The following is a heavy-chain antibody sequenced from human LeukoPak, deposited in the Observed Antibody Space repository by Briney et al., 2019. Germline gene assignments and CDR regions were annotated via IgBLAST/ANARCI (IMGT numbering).Heavy chain of an antibody. D-gene: IGHD1-20*01. J-gene: IGHJ5*02. CDR1: GYTFTGYY. CDR2: INPNSGGT. CDR3: ARDRIFGSNWFDP. Sequence: ASVKVSCKASGYTFTGYYMHWVRQAPGQGLEWMGWINPNSGGTNYAQKFQGRVTMTRDTSISTAYMELSRLRSDDTAVYYCARDRIFGSNWFDPWGQGTLVTVSS. V-gene: IGHV1-2*02.